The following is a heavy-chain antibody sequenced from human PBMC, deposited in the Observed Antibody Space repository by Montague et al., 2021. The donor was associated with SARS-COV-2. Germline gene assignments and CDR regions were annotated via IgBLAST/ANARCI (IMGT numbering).Heavy chain of an antibody. Sequence: SLRLSCAASGFTVGTNYMSWVRQAPGKGLEWISVIYSGGDTYYADSVKGRFTISRDNSKNTLYLQMNSLRAEDTAVYYCARGGGLRNYGMDVWGQGTTVTVSS. V-gene: IGHV3-53*01. CDR1: GFTVGTNY. J-gene: IGHJ6*02. D-gene: IGHD5-12*01. CDR2: IYSGGDT. CDR3: ARGGGLRNYGMDV.